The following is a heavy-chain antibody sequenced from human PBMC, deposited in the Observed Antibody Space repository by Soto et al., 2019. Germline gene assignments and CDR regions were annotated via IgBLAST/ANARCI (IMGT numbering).Heavy chain of an antibody. CDR1: GFTFSSYA. CDR3: AKGVDYGDYGPPSVFDY. CDR2: ISGSGGST. J-gene: IGHJ4*02. D-gene: IGHD4-17*01. Sequence: GGSLRLSCAASGFTFSSYAMSWVRQAPGKGLEWVSAISGSGGSTYYADSVKGRFTISSDNSKNTLYLQMNSLRAEDTAVYYCAKGVDYGDYGPPSVFDYWGQGTLVTVSS. V-gene: IGHV3-23*01.